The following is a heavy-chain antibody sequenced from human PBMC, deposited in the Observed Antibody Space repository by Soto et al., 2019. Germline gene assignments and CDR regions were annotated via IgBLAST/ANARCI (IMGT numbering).Heavy chain of an antibody. CDR3: ARESGVNWTYEVD. CDR1: GGSITDYS. V-gene: IGHV4-4*07. J-gene: IGHJ4*02. CDR2: ISINGNS. D-gene: IGHD1-7*01. Sequence: QVQVKESGPGLVKPSETLSLTCTVSGGSITDYSWSWIRQSAGKGLEWLGRISINGNSHYHPSLRSRVTMSIETSKNQFSLNLRSVTAADTAVYYCARESGVNWTYEVDWGQGTLVTVSS.